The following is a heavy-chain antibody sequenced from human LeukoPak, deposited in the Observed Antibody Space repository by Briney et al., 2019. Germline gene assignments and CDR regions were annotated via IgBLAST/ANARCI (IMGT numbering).Heavy chain of an antibody. Sequence: SETLSLTCTVSGASISDYYWSWIRQPPGKGLEWIGYISNSGSTNYNPSLKSRVTISVDTSKNQFSLKLNSVTAADTAVYYCARSLGWFDPWGQGTLVTVSS. CDR2: ISNSGST. CDR3: ARSLGWFDP. V-gene: IGHV4-59*08. D-gene: IGHD6-6*01. J-gene: IGHJ5*02. CDR1: GASISDYY.